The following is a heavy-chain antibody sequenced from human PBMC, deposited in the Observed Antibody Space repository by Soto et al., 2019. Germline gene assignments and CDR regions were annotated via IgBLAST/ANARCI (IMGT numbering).Heavy chain of an antibody. Sequence: TLSLTCTVSGGSVSSGSYYWGWIRQPPGKGLEWIGSIYYSGNTYYNPSLKSRVTISVDTSKNQFSLKLSSVTAADTAVYYCARHVGGYYYYMDVWGKGTTVTVSS. J-gene: IGHJ6*03. CDR3: ARHVGGYYYYMDV. CDR1: GGSVSSGSYY. V-gene: IGHV4-39*01. D-gene: IGHD2-15*01. CDR2: IYYSGNT.